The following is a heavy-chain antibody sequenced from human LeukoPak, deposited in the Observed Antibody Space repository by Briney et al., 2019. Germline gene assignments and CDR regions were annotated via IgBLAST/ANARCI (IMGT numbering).Heavy chain of an antibody. CDR3: VKGTNASGAFAGYGL. V-gene: IGHV4-34*01. Sequence: SETLSLTCAVHGESFNTHYWTWIRQPPGKGLEWIGEINERGNTNYSPSLNGRVTLTIDPTKNQFTLRLKSVTSTDTAFYYCVKGTNASGAFAGYGLWGQGTLVTVSS. CDR1: GESFNTHY. CDR2: INERGNT. D-gene: IGHD1/OR15-1a*01. J-gene: IGHJ5*02.